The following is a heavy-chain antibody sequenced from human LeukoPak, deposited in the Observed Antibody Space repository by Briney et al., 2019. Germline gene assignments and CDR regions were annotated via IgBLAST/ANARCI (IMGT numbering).Heavy chain of an antibody. CDR2: ISAYNGNT. V-gene: IGHV1-18*01. J-gene: IGHJ5*02. CDR1: GYTFTSYG. Sequence: ASVKVSCKASGYTFTSYGISWVRQAPGQGLEWMGWISAYNGNTNYAQKLQGRVTMTTDTSTSTAYMELRSLRSDDTAVYYCARGPGRITMVRGFQNAPNWFDPWGQGTLVTVSS. CDR3: ARGPGRITMVRGFQNAPNWFDP. D-gene: IGHD3-10*01.